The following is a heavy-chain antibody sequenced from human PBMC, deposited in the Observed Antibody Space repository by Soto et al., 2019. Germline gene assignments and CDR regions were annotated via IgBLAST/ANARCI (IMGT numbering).Heavy chain of an antibody. Sequence: QLQLQESGPGLVKPSETLSLTCTVSGGSISSSSYYWGWIRQPPGKGLAWIGSIYYSGSTYYNPSLKSRVTISVDTSKNQFSLKLSSVTAADTAVYYCARRNWALYYFDYWGQGTLVTVSS. CDR2: IYYSGST. CDR3: ARRNWALYYFDY. V-gene: IGHV4-39*01. D-gene: IGHD1-1*01. CDR1: GGSISSSSYY. J-gene: IGHJ4*02.